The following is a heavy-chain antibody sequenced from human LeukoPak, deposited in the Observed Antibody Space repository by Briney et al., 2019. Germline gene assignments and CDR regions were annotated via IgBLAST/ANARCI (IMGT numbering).Heavy chain of an antibody. D-gene: IGHD6-13*01. CDR3: ARDGYSSSWYDY. Sequence: SVKVSCKATGGTFSSYAISWVRQAPGQGLEWMGGVIPIFGTANYAQKFQGRVTITADESTSTAYMELSSLRSEDTAVYYCARDGYSSSWYDYWGQGTLVTVSS. CDR1: GGTFSSYA. V-gene: IGHV1-69*13. J-gene: IGHJ4*02. CDR2: VIPIFGTA.